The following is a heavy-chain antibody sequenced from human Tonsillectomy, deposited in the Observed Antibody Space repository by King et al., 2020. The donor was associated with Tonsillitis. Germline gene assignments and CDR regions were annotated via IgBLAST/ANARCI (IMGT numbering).Heavy chain of an antibody. V-gene: IGHV3-49*04. CDR2: IRNKAYGGTT. Sequence: EVQLVESGGGLVQPGRSLRLSCTASGFTFGDYAMSWVRQAPGKGLEWVGFIRNKAYGGTTEYAASVKGRFTISRDDSKSVAYLQMNSLKTEDTAVYYCTRNRVNFIQLDYYYMDVWGKGTTVTVSS. CDR1: GFTFGDYA. CDR3: TRNRVNFIQLDYYYMDV. D-gene: IGHD5-18*01. J-gene: IGHJ6*03.